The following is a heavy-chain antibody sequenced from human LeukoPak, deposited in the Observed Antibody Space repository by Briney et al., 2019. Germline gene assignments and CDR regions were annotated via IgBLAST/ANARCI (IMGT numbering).Heavy chain of an antibody. Sequence: ASETLSLTCTVSGGSISSGSYYWSWIRQPAGKGLEWIGRIYTSGSTNYNPSLKSRVTILVDTSKNQFSLKLSSVTAADTAVYYCANSLAYCGGDCYLNAFDIWGQGTMVTVSS. D-gene: IGHD2-21*01. CDR3: ANSLAYCGGDCYLNAFDI. J-gene: IGHJ3*02. CDR1: GGSISSGSYY. CDR2: IYTSGST. V-gene: IGHV4-61*02.